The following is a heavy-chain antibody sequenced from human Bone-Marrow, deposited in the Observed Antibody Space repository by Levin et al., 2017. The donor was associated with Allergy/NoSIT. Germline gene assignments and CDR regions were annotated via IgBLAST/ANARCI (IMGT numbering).Heavy chain of an antibody. CDR3: AIRGSYYDHGMDV. V-gene: IGHV7-4-1*02. CDR2: INTNTGNP. Sequence: GASVKVSCKASGYTFTTYGMNWVRQAPGQGLEWMGWINTNTGNPTYAQGFTGRFVFSLDTSVSTAYLQSSSLKDEGTAVYYCAIRGSYYDHGMDVWGQGTTVTVSS. CDR1: GYTFTTYG. J-gene: IGHJ6*02. D-gene: IGHD3-10*01.